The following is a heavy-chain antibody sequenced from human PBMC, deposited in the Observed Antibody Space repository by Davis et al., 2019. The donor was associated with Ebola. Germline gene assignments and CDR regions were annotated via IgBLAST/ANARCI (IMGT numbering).Heavy chain of an antibody. V-gene: IGHV1-46*01. D-gene: IGHD3-3*01. J-gene: IGHJ4*02. CDR2: FNPGGRST. CDR1: GYTFTSYG. CDR3: ARITLFGDAFDY. Sequence: ASVKVSCKASGYTFTSYGISWVRQAPGQGLEWMGMFNPGGRSTTIAQKFQGRVTMTRDTSTTTVYMDLSSLESEDTAVYYCARITLFGDAFDYWGQGTLVTVSS.